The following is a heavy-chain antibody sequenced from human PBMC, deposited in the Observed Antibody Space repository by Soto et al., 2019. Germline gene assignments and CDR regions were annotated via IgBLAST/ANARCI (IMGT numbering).Heavy chain of an antibody. CDR1: GFTFSSYS. Sequence: GGSLRLSCAASGFTFSSYSMNWVRQAPGKGLEWVSYISSSSSAIYYADSVKGRFTISRDNAKNSLYLQMNSLRDEDTAVYYCARDSSGYFDYRWFDPWGQGTLVTVS. V-gene: IGHV3-48*02. D-gene: IGHD3-22*01. CDR3: ARDSSGYFDYRWFDP. CDR2: ISSSSSAI. J-gene: IGHJ5*02.